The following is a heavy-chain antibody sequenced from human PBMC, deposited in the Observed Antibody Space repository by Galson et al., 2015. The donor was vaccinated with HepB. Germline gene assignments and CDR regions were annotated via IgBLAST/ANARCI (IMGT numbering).Heavy chain of an antibody. D-gene: IGHD3-3*02. CDR3: SRTLPGIDLGY. J-gene: IGHJ4*02. CDR2: VRHKARRYTT. Sequence: CAASGFTFSDYYMEWVRQAPGKGLEWVGRVRHKARRYTTDYVASVEGRFTISRDDSKNSLYLQMDSLKTEDTAVYYCSRTLPGIDLGYWGQGTLVTVSS. V-gene: IGHV3-72*01. CDR1: GFTFSDYY.